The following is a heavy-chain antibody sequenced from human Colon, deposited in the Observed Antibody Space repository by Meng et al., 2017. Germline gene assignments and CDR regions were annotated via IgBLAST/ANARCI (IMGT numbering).Heavy chain of an antibody. CDR1: GFSVTNGY. CDR2: LYRDGRT. Sequence: EVQLVQSGGGLVQPGGVLRLSCAGSGFSVTNGYMNWVRQAPGKGPEWVSVLYRDGRTYYTDAVKGRFVISRDSSQNTLYLQLNGMRSEDTAIYYCARRTSPEYFQDWGQGTLVTVSS. J-gene: IGHJ1*01. D-gene: IGHD1-1*01. V-gene: IGHV3-66*01. CDR3: ARRTSPEYFQD.